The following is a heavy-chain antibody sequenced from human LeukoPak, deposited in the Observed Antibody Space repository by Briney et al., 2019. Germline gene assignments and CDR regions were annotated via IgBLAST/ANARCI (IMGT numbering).Heavy chain of an antibody. CDR1: GGSFSGYY. Sequence: KSSETLSLTCAVYGGSFSGYYWSWIRHPPGKGLEWIGEINHSGSTNYNPSLKSRVTISVDTSKNQFSLKLSSVAAADTAVYYCARGTAYCGGDCYRRPFDYWGQGTLVTVSS. CDR3: ARGTAYCGGDCYRRPFDY. V-gene: IGHV4-34*01. D-gene: IGHD2-21*02. CDR2: INHSGST. J-gene: IGHJ4*02.